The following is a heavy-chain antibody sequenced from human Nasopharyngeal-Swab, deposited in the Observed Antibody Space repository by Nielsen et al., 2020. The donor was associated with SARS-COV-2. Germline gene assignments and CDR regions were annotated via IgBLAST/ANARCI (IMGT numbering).Heavy chain of an antibody. Sequence: ASVKVSCKASGNTFNDYFLHWARQAPGQGLEWMGRISPNSGATDYAQKFQGRVTVTRDTSTSVVYMELSGLTSDDSAMYFCATDNGRSSAFWSWGQGALVTVSS. CDR1: GNTFNDYF. CDR2: ISPNSGAT. D-gene: IGHD3-16*01. CDR3: ATDNGRSSAFWS. J-gene: IGHJ4*02. V-gene: IGHV1-2*06.